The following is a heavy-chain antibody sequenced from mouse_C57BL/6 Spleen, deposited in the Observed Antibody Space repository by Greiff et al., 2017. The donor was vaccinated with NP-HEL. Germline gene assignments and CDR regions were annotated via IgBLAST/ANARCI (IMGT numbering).Heavy chain of an antibody. D-gene: IGHD3-3*01. J-gene: IGHJ2*01. V-gene: IGHV5-9*01. CDR3: ARRILGWYFDY. Sequence: EVKVVESGGGLVKPGGSLKLSCAASGFTFSSYTMSWVRQTPEKRLEWVATISGGGGNTYYPDSVKGRFTISRDNAKNTLYLQMSSLRSEDTALYYCARRILGWYFDYWGKGTTLTVSS. CDR1: GFTFSSYT. CDR2: ISGGGGNT.